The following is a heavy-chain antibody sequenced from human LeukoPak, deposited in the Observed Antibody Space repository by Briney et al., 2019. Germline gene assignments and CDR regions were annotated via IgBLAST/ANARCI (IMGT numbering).Heavy chain of an antibody. CDR1: GYTFNSSY. Sequence: VASVKVSCKASGYTFNSSYMHWVRQAPGQGLEWMGWINPNSGGTNYAQKFQGRVTMTRDTSISTAYMELSRLRSDDTAVYYCARERIAAIHYWGQGTLVTVSS. V-gene: IGHV1-2*02. J-gene: IGHJ4*02. CDR2: INPNSGGT. D-gene: IGHD6-13*01. CDR3: ARERIAAIHY.